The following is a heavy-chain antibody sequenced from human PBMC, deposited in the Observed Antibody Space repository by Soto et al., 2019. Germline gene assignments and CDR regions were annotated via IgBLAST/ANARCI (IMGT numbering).Heavy chain of an antibody. D-gene: IGHD3-22*01. Sequence: PSETLSLTCTVSGGSVSTGDHDWSWIRQPPGRGLEWIGYIYYSGTTYYNPSLKSRVFMSVDTSRNQFSLKLSSVTAADTAVYYCASYYDSSGPTYDHWGQGFLVTVSS. V-gene: IGHV4-30-4*01. CDR2: IYYSGTT. CDR3: ASYYDSSGPTYDH. J-gene: IGHJ4*02. CDR1: GGSVSTGDHD.